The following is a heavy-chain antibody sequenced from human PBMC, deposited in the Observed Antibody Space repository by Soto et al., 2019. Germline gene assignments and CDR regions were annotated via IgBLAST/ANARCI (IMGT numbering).Heavy chain of an antibody. V-gene: IGHV3-21*01. CDR3: ARAPHDYVWGSYRPKSVDY. CDR1: GFTFSSYS. CDR2: ISSSSSYI. Sequence: PGGSLRLSCAASGFTFSSYSMNWVRQAPGKGLEWVSSISSSSSYIYYADSVKGRFTISRDNAKNSLYLQMNSLRAEDTAVYYCARAPHDYVWGSYRPKSVDYWGQGTLVTVSS. J-gene: IGHJ4*02. D-gene: IGHD3-16*02.